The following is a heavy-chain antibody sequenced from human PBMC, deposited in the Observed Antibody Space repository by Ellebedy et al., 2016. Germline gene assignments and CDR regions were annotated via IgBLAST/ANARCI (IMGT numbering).Heavy chain of an antibody. D-gene: IGHD1-14*01. CDR2: INADGSST. CDR3: ASRDVPKNPIDY. V-gene: IGHV3-74*01. CDR1: GFTLSRHH. J-gene: IGHJ4*01. Sequence: HTGGSLRLSCIVSGFTLSRHHMHWVRQVPGKGLVWLSRINADGSSTVYADSVKGRFTISRDNAKNTVYMQMTNLSAEDSAVYYCASRDVPKNPIDYWGQGTLVTMSS.